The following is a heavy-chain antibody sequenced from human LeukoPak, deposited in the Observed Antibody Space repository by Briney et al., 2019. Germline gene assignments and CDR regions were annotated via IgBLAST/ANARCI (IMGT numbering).Heavy chain of an antibody. CDR1: GFTFSSYG. Sequence: GGSLRLSCAASGFTFSSYGMHWVRQAPGKGLEWVAFIRYDGSNKYYADSVKGRFTISRDNSKNTLYLQMNSPRAEDTAVYYCAKDYYYDSSGYYDYWGQGTLVTVSS. D-gene: IGHD3-22*01. CDR3: AKDYYYDSSGYYDY. V-gene: IGHV3-30*02. J-gene: IGHJ4*02. CDR2: IRYDGSNK.